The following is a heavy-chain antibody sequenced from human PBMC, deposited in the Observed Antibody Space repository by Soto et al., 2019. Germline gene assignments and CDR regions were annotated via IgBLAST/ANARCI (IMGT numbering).Heavy chain of an antibody. CDR2: ISGSGGST. V-gene: IGHV3-23*01. Sequence: GGSLRLSCAASGFTFSSYAMSWVRQAPGKGLEWVSAISGSGGSTYYADSVKGRFTISRGNSKNTLYLQMNSLRAEDTAVYYCAKDTYGSGVPGYWGQGTLVTVSS. CDR1: GFTFSSYA. J-gene: IGHJ4*02. D-gene: IGHD3-10*01. CDR3: AKDTYGSGVPGY.